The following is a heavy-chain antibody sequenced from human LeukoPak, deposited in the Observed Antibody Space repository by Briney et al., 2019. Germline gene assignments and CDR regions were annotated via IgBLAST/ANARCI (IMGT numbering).Heavy chain of an antibody. V-gene: IGHV4-39*01. CDR3: ARHRAIGGVVRAIGHIDY. CDR2: IYYSGST. CDR1: GGSISSSSYY. Sequence: SETLSLTCTVSGGSISSSSYYWGWIRQPPGKGLEWIGSIYYSGSTYYNPSLKGRVTISVDTSKNQFSLKLSSVTAADTAVYYCARHRAIGGVVRAIGHIDYWGQGTLVTVSS. J-gene: IGHJ4*02. D-gene: IGHD3-10*01.